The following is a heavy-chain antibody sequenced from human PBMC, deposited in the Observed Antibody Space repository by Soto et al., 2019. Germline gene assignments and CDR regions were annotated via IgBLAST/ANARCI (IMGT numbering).Heavy chain of an antibody. CDR3: ARDSSGYFKLDS. V-gene: IGHV4-31*03. D-gene: IGHD3-22*01. CDR1: GGSISSGGHY. J-gene: IGHJ4*02. Sequence: QVQLQESGARLVEPSQTLSLTCIVSGGSISSGGHYWSWIRQRPEKGLEWIAYIYSGGTTYYNPSLKSRVTISADTSNNQFSLNLTSVTAADTAVYYCARDSSGYFKLDSWGPGTLVTVSS. CDR2: IYSGGTT.